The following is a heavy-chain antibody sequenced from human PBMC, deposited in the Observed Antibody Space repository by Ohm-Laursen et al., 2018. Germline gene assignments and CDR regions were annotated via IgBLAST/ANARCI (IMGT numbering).Heavy chain of an antibody. CDR2: TWSGERYT. D-gene: IGHD3/OR15-3a*01. CDR1: GFTLSSYG. V-gene: IGHV3-33*06. Sequence: SLRLSCAASGFTLSSYGIHWVRQAPGKGLEWVAVTWSGERYTYYADSVKGRFTVSRDSSKNTHYLQMNSLSAEDTAVYYCAQTWAEVGPRGEYFQHWGQGTLVTVSS. J-gene: IGHJ1*01. CDR3: AQTWAEVGPRGEYFQH.